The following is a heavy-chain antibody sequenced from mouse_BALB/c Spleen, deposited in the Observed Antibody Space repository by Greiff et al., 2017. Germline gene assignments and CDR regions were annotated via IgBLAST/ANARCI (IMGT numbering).Heavy chain of an antibody. CDR3: AREDLLYAMDY. Sequence: EVMLVESGGGLVKPGGSLKLSCAASGFTFSSYAMSWVRQSPEKRLEWVAEISSGGSYTYYPDTVTGRFTISRDNAKNTLYLEMSSLRSEDTAMYYCAREDLLYAMDYWGQGTSVTVSS. J-gene: IGHJ4*01. D-gene: IGHD2-1*01. V-gene: IGHV5-9-4*01. CDR1: GFTFSSYA. CDR2: ISSGGSYT.